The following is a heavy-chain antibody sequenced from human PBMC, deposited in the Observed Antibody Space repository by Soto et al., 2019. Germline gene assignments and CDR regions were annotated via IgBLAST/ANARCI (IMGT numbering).Heavy chain of an antibody. CDR2: ISYDGSNK. CDR1: GFTFSSYA. D-gene: IGHD6-19*01. V-gene: IGHV3-30-3*01. Sequence: PGGSLRLFCAASGFTFSSYAMHWVRQAPGKGLEWVAVISYDGSNKYYADSVKGRFTISRDNSKNTLYLQMNSLRAEDTAVYYCARDVRAYSSGWYQFYWGQGTLVTVSS. J-gene: IGHJ4*02. CDR3: ARDVRAYSSGWYQFY.